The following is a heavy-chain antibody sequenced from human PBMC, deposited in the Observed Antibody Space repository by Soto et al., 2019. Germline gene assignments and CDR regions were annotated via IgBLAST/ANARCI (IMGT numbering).Heavy chain of an antibody. D-gene: IGHD5-18*01. CDR1: DGSISRGGYS. J-gene: IGHJ4*02. CDR2: FYHSENT. Sequence: QLQLQESGSGLLKPFQTLSLTCAVSDGSISRGGYSWSWIRQPPGKGLEWIGYFYHSENTSYNPSLRSRVTISVDRSKNQLSLNLTSVTAADTAVYYCARRPYTYGYYFDSWGRGTLVTVSS. V-gene: IGHV4-30-2*01. CDR3: ARRPYTYGYYFDS.